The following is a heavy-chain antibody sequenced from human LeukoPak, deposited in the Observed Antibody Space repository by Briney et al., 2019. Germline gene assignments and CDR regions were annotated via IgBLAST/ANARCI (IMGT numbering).Heavy chain of an antibody. J-gene: IGHJ4*02. CDR1: GGSISSSSYY. CDR3: ARQPGSGSYGGYFDY. D-gene: IGHD1-26*01. V-gene: IGHV4-39*01. Sequence: SETLSLTCTVSGGSISSSSYYWGWIRQPPGKGLEWIGSIYYSGSTYYNPSLKSRVTISVDTSKNQFSLKLSSVTAADTAVYYCARQPGSGSYGGYFDYWGQGTPVTVSS. CDR2: IYYSGST.